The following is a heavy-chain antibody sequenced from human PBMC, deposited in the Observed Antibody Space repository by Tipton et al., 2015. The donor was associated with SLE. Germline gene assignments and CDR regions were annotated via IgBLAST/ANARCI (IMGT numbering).Heavy chain of an antibody. CDR1: GFTFSSYA. J-gene: IGHJ3*02. D-gene: IGHD3-16*01. V-gene: IGHV3-64D*06. Sequence: GSLRLSCPASGFTFSSYAMHWVRQAPGKGLEYVSAISSNGGSTYYADSVKGRFTISRDNSKNTLYLQMSSLRAEDTAVYYCAKWGYGAFDIWGQGTMVTVSS. CDR2: ISSNGGST. CDR3: AKWGYGAFDI.